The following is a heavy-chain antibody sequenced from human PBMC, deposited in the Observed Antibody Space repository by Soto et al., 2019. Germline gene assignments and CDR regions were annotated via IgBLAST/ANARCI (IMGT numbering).Heavy chain of an antibody. CDR3: ARGFDSYFYGLDV. D-gene: IGHD3-9*01. CDR2: IYHSGRT. CDR1: GGSISSGGYS. V-gene: IGHV4-30-2*01. J-gene: IGHJ6*02. Sequence: SETLSLTCAVSGGSISSGGYSWNWIRQPPGKGLEWIGYIYHSGRTYYNASLRSRLTFSVERSKNQFSLNLISVTAADTAVYYCARGFDSYFYGLDVWGQGTTVTVSS.